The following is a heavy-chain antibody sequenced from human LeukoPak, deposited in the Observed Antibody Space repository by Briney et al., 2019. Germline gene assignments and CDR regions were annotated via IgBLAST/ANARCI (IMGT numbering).Heavy chain of an antibody. J-gene: IGHJ4*02. CDR3: ARPSGSGGSWSFDY. Sequence: KPSETLSLTCTVSGGSISSSSYYWGWIRQPPGKGLEWIGSIYYSGSTYYNPSLKSRVTISVDTSKSQFSLKLSSVTAADTAVYYCARPSGSGGSWSFDYWGQGTLVTVSS. CDR2: IYYSGST. V-gene: IGHV4-39*01. CDR1: GGSISSSSYY. D-gene: IGHD3-10*01.